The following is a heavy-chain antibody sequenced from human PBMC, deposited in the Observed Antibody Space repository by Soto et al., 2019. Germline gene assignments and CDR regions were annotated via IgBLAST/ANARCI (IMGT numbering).Heavy chain of an antibody. Sequence: ASVKVSFKASGDTFSSYAVNWVRQAPGRGLEWMGIINPSGGSTIRQKFQGRVTMTRDTSTSTVYMELSSLRSEDTAVYYCTRGEYNWKDPGIDYWGQGTLVTVSS. CDR2: INPSGGST. V-gene: IGHV1-46*03. CDR3: TRGEYNWKDPGIDY. CDR1: GDTFSSYA. J-gene: IGHJ4*02. D-gene: IGHD1-20*01.